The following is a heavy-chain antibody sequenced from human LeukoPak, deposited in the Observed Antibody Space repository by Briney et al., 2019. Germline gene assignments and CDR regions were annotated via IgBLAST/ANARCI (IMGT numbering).Heavy chain of an antibody. V-gene: IGHV3-7*01. J-gene: IGHJ6*02. CDR2: IKQDGSEK. CDR3: ARVFDYYYGMDV. Sequence: PGGSLRLSCVASGFTFSSYWMSWVRQAPGKGLEWVGNIKQDGSEKFYVDSVKGRFTMSRDNAKNSLYLQMNSLRAEDTAVYYCARVFDYYYGMDVWGQGTTVAVSS. CDR1: GFTFSSYW.